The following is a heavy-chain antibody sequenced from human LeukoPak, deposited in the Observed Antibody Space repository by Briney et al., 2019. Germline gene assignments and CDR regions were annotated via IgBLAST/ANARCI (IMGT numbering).Heavy chain of an antibody. CDR2: IYHSGST. CDR1: GGSISSSNW. Sequence: SGTLSLTCAVSGGSISSSNWWSWVRQPPGKGLEWIGEIYHSGSTNYNPSLKRRVTISVDKAKNQFSLKLTSVTAADTAVYYCARRAAMVRGVINYWGQGTLVTVSS. J-gene: IGHJ4*02. CDR3: ARRAAMVRGVINY. D-gene: IGHD3-10*01. V-gene: IGHV4-4*02.